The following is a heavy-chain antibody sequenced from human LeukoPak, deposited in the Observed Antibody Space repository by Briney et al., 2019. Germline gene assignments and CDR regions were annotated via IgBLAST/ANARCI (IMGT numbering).Heavy chain of an antibody. J-gene: IGHJ4*02. CDR1: GGSITIYY. Sequence: SETLSLTCTVSGGSITIYYWSWIRQPAGKGLEWIGRIYTSESTNYNPSLKSRVTMSVDTSKNQFSLKLSSVTAADTAVYYCARDTYYYGSGSYGLDYWGQGTLVTVSS. V-gene: IGHV4-4*07. CDR2: IYTSEST. D-gene: IGHD3-10*01. CDR3: ARDTYYYGSGSYGLDY.